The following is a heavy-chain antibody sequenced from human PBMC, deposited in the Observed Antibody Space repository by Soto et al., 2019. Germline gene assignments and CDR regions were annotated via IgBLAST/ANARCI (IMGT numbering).Heavy chain of an antibody. Sequence: SETLSLTCTVSGGSITNSNWWSWVRLPPAKGLEWIGDIYHAGSTKYNPSLGRRVTISVDTSNSQFALTLTSVTAADTAVYFCARGPPIVGNTTPLDSWGQGTLVTV. J-gene: IGHJ4*02. CDR3: ARGPPIVGNTTPLDS. D-gene: IGHD1-26*01. CDR1: GGSITNSNW. CDR2: IYHAGST. V-gene: IGHV4-4*02.